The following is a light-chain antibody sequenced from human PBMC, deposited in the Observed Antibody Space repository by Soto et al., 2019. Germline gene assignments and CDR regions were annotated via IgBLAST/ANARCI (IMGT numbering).Light chain of an antibody. J-gene: IGLJ1*01. V-gene: IGLV2-14*01. Sequence: QSALTQPASVSGSPGQSITISCTGTSSDVGGYNYVSWYQLHPGKAPKLMVYEVSNRPSGGSNRFSGSKSGNTASLTISGLQAEDEADYYCSSYTSSTAYVFGTGAKVTLL. CDR1: SSDVGGYNY. CDR2: EVS. CDR3: SSYTSSTAYV.